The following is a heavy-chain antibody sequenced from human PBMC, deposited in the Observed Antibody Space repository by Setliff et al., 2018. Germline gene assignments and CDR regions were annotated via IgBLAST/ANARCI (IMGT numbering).Heavy chain of an antibody. CDR1: GGSISNYY. D-gene: IGHD2-15*01. Sequence: PSETLSLTCTVSGGSISNYYWSWIRQPAGKGLEWIGRIYTSGSTNYNPSLKSRVTMSVDTSKNQFSLKLSSVTAADTAVYYCARKGISALSGTFDMWGQGTMVTVSS. CDR3: ARKGISALSGTFDM. CDR2: IYTSGST. J-gene: IGHJ3*02. V-gene: IGHV4-4*07.